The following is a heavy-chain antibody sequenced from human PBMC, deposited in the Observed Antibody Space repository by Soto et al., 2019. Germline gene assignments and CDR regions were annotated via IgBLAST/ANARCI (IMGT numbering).Heavy chain of an antibody. J-gene: IGHJ5*02. CDR2: IIPVFSAT. V-gene: IGHV1-69*01. CDR3: ASREFFGVIALTSKTWFDP. Sequence: QVQLVQSGAEVRKAGSSVRVSCKASGGTFNSYAFSWVRQAPGQGLEWMGGIIPVFSATHYAQSFEGRVTISANESTKTVYLDFSSLKSDDTAVYFCASREFFGVIALTSKTWFDPWGQGTLVIVSS. CDR1: GGTFNSYA. D-gene: IGHD3-3*01.